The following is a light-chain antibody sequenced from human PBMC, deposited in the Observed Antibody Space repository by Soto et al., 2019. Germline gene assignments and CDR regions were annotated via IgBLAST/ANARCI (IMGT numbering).Light chain of an antibody. CDR2: DAS. CDR1: QSVSSY. CDR3: QQRINWPVT. Sequence: EIVLTQSPATLSLSPGERATLSCRASQSVSSYLAWYQQKPGQAPRLLIYDASTRATGIPARFSASGSGTDFTLTISSLEPEDFAVYYCQQRINWPVTFVQGTRVEIK. V-gene: IGKV3-11*01. J-gene: IGKJ1*01.